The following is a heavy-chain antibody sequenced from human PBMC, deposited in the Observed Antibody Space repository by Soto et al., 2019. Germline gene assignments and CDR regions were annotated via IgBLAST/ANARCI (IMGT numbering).Heavy chain of an antibody. V-gene: IGHV1-69*13. CDR2: IIPIFGTA. D-gene: IGHD4-17*01. J-gene: IGHJ1*01. CDR1: GGTFSSYA. Sequence: SVKVSCKASGGTFSSYAISWVRQAPGQGLEWMGGIIPIFGTANYAQKFQGRVTITADESTSTAYMELSSLRSEDTAVYYCAREKGVDPYGDYLLGAGWGQGTLVTVSS. CDR3: AREKGVDPYGDYLLGAG.